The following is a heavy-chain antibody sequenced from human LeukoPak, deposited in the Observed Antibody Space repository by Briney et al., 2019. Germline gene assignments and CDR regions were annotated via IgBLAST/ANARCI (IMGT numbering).Heavy chain of an antibody. CDR2: ISGSGDIL. V-gene: IGHV3-23*01. J-gene: IGHJ4*02. D-gene: IGHD1-26*01. CDR3: ARDDPMYSGSSSFDY. CDR1: GFTFASSF. Sequence: PGGSLRLSCAASGFTFASSFITWVRQAPGKGLEWVSSISGSGDILYYGDSVRGRFTISRDNSKNTVYLQMNSLRAEDTAVYYCARDDPMYSGSSSFDYWGQGTLVTVSS.